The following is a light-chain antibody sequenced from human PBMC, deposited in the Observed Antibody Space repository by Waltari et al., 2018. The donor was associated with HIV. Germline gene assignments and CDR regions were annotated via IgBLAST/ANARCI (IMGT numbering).Light chain of an antibody. CDR1: QSVSSSY. CDR2: GAS. V-gene: IGKV3-20*01. CDR3: QQYGSSLVT. Sequence: EIVLTQSPGTLSLSPGERATLSCRASQSVSSSYLAWYQQKIGQAPRLLIYGASSRATDIPDRFSGSGSGTDFTLTISRLEPEDFAVYYCQQYGSSLVTFGGGTKVEIK. J-gene: IGKJ4*01.